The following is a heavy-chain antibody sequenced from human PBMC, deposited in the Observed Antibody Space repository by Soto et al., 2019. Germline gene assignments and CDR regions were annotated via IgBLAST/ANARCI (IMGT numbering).Heavy chain of an antibody. V-gene: IGHV4-59*08. Sequence: PSETLSLTCTVSGGSISSYYWSWIRQPPGKGLEWIGYIYYSGSTNYNPSLKSRVTISVDTSKNQFSLKLSSVTAADTAVYYCARHRIVVVPAAKSPYYYYMDVWGKGTTVTVSS. CDR2: IYYSGST. CDR1: GGSISSYY. CDR3: ARHRIVVVPAAKSPYYYYMDV. J-gene: IGHJ6*03. D-gene: IGHD2-2*01.